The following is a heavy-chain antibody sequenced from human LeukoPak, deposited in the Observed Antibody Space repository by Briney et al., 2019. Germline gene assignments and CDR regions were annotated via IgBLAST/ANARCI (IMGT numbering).Heavy chain of an antibody. CDR2: INHSGST. CDR1: GGSFSGYY. Sequence: SETLSLTCAVYGGSFSGYYWSWIRQPPGKGLEWIGEINHSGSTNYNPSLKSRVTISVDTSKNQFPLKLSSVTAADTAVYYCARGGYCSSTSCYGDFDYWGQGTLVTVSS. CDR3: ARGGYCSSTSCYGDFDY. V-gene: IGHV4-34*01. D-gene: IGHD2-2*01. J-gene: IGHJ4*02.